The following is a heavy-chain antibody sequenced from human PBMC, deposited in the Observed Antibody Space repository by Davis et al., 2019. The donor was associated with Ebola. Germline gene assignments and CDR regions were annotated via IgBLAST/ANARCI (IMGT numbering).Heavy chain of an antibody. Sequence: GESLKISCAASGFTFSSYAMSWVRQAPGKGLEWVSVIYSGGSTYYADSVKGRFTISRHNSKNTLYLQMNSLRAEDTAVYYCASSGSTGYWGQGTLVTVSS. V-gene: IGHV3-53*04. CDR3: ASSGSTGY. CDR2: IYSGGST. D-gene: IGHD1-26*01. J-gene: IGHJ4*02. CDR1: GFTFSSYA.